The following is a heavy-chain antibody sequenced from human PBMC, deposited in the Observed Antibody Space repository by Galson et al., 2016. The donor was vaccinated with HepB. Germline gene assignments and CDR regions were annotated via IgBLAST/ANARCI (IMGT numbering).Heavy chain of an antibody. D-gene: IGHD3-16*01. CDR2: IDSSGST. Sequence: TLSLTCTVSGGSISRYYWPWIRQPPGKGLEWIGYIDSSGSTNSNLSLKSRVTISGDTSKNHFSLKMRSVTAADTALYYCARDRFGFGSTHFDQWGQGTHVIVSS. CDR3: ARDRFGFGSTHFDQ. J-gene: IGHJ4*02. V-gene: IGHV4-59*01. CDR1: GGSISRYY.